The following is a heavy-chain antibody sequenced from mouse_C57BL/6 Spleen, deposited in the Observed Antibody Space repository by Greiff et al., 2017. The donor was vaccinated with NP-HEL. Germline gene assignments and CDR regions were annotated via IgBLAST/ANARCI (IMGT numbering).Heavy chain of an antibody. J-gene: IGHJ3*01. V-gene: IGHV5-4*01. D-gene: IGHD1-1*01. Sequence: EVQVVESGGGLVKPGGSLKLSCAASGFTFSSYAMSWVRQTPEKRLEWVATISDGGSYTYYPDNVKGRFPISRDNAKNNLYLQMSHLKSEDTAMYYCARRDYYGSSSWFAYWGQGTLVTVSA. CDR3: ARRDYYGSSSWFAY. CDR1: GFTFSSYA. CDR2: ISDGGSYT.